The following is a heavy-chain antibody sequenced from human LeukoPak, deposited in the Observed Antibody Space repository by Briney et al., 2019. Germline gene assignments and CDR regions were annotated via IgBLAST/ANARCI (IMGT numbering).Heavy chain of an antibody. D-gene: IGHD3-9*01. J-gene: IGHJ5*02. CDR2: ISSSSSHI. CDR3: ARGEGYDILWFDP. Sequence: GGSLRLSCAASGFTFSSYSMNWVRQAPGKGLDWVSSISSSSSHIYYADSVKGRFTISRDNAKNSLYLQMNSLRAEDTAVYYCARGEGYDILWFDPWGQGTLVTVSS. V-gene: IGHV3-21*01. CDR1: GFTFSSYS.